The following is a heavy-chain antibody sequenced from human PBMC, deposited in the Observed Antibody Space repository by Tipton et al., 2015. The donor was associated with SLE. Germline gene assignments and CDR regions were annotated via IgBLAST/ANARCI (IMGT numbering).Heavy chain of an antibody. V-gene: IGHV4-61*02. CDR2: IFTLGST. CDR1: GGSISSDSHY. Sequence: GLVKPSETLSLTCTVSGGSISSDSHYWSWIRQPAGKGLEWIGRIFTLGSTNYNPSLKSRVTTSVDTSKNQFSLNLSSVTAADTAVYYCARDEYRYDATGYHLLGHFDFWGQGTLVTVSS. J-gene: IGHJ4*02. D-gene: IGHD3-22*01. CDR3: ARDEYRYDATGYHLLGHFDF.